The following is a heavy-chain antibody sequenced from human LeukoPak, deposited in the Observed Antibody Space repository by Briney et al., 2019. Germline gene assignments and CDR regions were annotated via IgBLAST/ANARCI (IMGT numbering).Heavy chain of an antibody. J-gene: IGHJ4*02. CDR3: ARIQLWSKHLDY. D-gene: IGHD5-18*01. CDR1: GGSISSSSYY. Sequence: KPSETLSLTCTVSGGSISSSSYYWGWIRQPPGKGLEWIGSIYYSGSTYYNPSLKSRVTISVDTSKNQFSLKLSSVTAADTAVYYCARIQLWSKHLDYWGQGTLVTVSS. V-gene: IGHV4-39*01. CDR2: IYYSGST.